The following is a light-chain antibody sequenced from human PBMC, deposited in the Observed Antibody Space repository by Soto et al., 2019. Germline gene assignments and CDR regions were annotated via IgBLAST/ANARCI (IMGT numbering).Light chain of an antibody. J-gene: IGKJ1*01. V-gene: IGKV3-20*01. CDR3: QQYGSSPRE. CDR2: GAS. CDR1: QSVSSSY. Sequence: EFVLTQSPGTLSLSPGERATLSCRASQSVSSSYLAWYQQKPGQAPRLLIYGASSRATGIPDRFSGSGSGTDFTLTISRLEPEDFAVYYCQQYGSSPREFGQGTKVEIK.